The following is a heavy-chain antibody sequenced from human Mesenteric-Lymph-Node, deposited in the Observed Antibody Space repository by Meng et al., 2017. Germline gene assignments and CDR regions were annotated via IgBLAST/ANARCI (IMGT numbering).Heavy chain of an antibody. D-gene: IGHD3-3*01. J-gene: IGHJ4*02. CDR1: GFTFSDYY. CDR3: ARPYDTHFDY. Sequence: GESLKISCAASGFTFSDYYMSWIRQAPGKGLEWVSYISSSGSTIYYADSVKGRFTISRDNSKNTLYLQMNSLRAEDTAVYYCARPYDTHFDYWGQGTLVTVSS. V-gene: IGHV3-11*04. CDR2: ISSSGSTI.